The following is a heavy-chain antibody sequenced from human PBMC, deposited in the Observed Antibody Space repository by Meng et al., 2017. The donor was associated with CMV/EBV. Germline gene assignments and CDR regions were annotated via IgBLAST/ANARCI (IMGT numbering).Heavy chain of an antibody. CDR2: ISAYNGNT. V-gene: IGHV1-18*01. CDR3: ASSDGDSSSSILDY. CDR1: GYTFTSYG. D-gene: IGHD6-6*01. J-gene: IGHJ4*02. Sequence: ASVKVSCKASGYTFTSYGISWVRQAPGQGLEWMGWISAYNGNTNYAQKLQGRVTMTTDTSTSTAYMELRSLRSDDTAVYYCASSDGDSSSSILDYWGQGTRVTVSS.